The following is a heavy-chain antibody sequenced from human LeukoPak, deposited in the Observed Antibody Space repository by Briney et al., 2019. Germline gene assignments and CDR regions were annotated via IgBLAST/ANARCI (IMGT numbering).Heavy chain of an antibody. D-gene: IGHD4-11*01. J-gene: IGHJ6*03. CDR2: INPNSGGT. Sequence: ASVKVSCKASGYTFTGYYMHWVRQAPGQGLEWMGWINPNSGGTNYAQKFQGRVTMTRDTSISTACMELSRLRSDDTAAYYCARDKTQSPLDYYYMDVWGKGTTVTVSS. V-gene: IGHV1-2*02. CDR1: GYTFTGYY. CDR3: ARDKTQSPLDYYYMDV.